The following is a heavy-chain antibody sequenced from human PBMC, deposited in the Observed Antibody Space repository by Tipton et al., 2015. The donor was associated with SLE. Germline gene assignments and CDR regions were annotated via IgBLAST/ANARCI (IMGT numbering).Heavy chain of an antibody. D-gene: IGHD6-6*01. CDR2: ISSSSSYI. V-gene: IGHV3-21*03. CDR1: GFTFSSYS. Sequence: SLRLSCAASGFTFSSYSMNWVRQAPGKGLEWVSSISSSSSYIYYADSVKGRFTISRDNAKNSLYLQMNSLRAEDTAVYYCARGSRAARGGGDYWGQGTLGTV. CDR3: ARGSRAARGGGDY. J-gene: IGHJ4*02.